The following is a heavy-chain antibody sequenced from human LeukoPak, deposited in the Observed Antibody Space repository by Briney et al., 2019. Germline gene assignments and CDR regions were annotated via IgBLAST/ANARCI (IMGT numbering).Heavy chain of an antibody. D-gene: IGHD6-6*01. CDR3: ARDGEYSSSSGAFDI. J-gene: IGHJ3*02. Sequence: PSETLSLTCTVSGGSISSYYWSWIRQPPGKGLEWIGYIYYSGSTNYNPSLKSRVTISVDTSKNQFSLKLSSVTAADTAVYYCARDGEYSSSSGAFDIWGQGAMVTVSS. V-gene: IGHV4-59*01. CDR2: IYYSGST. CDR1: GGSISSYY.